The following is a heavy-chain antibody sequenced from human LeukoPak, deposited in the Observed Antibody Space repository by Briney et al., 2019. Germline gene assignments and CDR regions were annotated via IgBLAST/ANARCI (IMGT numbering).Heavy chain of an antibody. CDR3: ARLNIVVVPAARANYYYYYMDV. Sequence: GESLKISRKGSGYSFTSYWIGWVRQMPGKGLEWMGIIYPGDSDTRYSPSFQGQVTISADKSISTAYLQWSSLKASDTAMYYCARLNIVVVPAARANYYYYYMDVWGKGTTVTVSS. D-gene: IGHD2-2*01. CDR1: GYSFTSYW. CDR2: IYPGDSDT. V-gene: IGHV5-51*01. J-gene: IGHJ6*03.